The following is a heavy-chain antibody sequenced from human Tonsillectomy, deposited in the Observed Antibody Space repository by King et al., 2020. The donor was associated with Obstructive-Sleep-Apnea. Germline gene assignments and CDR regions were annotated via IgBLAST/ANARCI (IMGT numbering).Heavy chain of an antibody. V-gene: IGHV3-73*01. J-gene: IGHJ4*02. D-gene: IGHD2-2*01. CDR2: IRSRRDNYAT. CDR3: SRQTDSCHDY. Sequence: VQLVESGGGLVQPGGSLKLSCAASGFTFDDSHMHWVRQAPGKGLEWIGHIRSRRDNYATAYAASVNGRFSISRDHTKSTAYLQVNSLTTEDTAVYYCSRQTDSCHDYWGQGTRVTVSS. CDR1: GFTFDDSH.